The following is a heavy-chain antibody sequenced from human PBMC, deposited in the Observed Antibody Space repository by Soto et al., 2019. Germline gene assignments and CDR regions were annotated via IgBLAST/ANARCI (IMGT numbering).Heavy chain of an antibody. CDR3: ARAISGYCSGGSCYSMDYYYYYMDV. CDR1: GFTFSDYY. D-gene: IGHD2-15*01. V-gene: IGHV3-11*01. CDR2: ISSSGSTI. Sequence: QVQLVESGGGLVKPGGSLRLSCAASGFTFSDYYMSWIRQAPGKGLEWVSYISSSGSTIYYADSVKGRFTISRDNAKNSLYVQMNSLRAEDTAVYYCARAISGYCSGGSCYSMDYYYYYMDVWGKGTTVTVSS. J-gene: IGHJ6*03.